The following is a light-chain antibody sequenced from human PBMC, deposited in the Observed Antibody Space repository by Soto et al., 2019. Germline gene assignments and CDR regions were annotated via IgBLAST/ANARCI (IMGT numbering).Light chain of an antibody. V-gene: IGKV3-20*01. CDR2: GIS. J-gene: IGKJ5*01. Sequence: EIVLTQSPGTLSLSPGERATLSCRAGQSVSSNYLAWYQQKPGRAPTLVIYGISSRATGVPDRFSGSGSGTEFTLTISSLQPEDFAIYYCQQYSKWPITFGQGTRLEIK. CDR3: QQYSKWPIT. CDR1: QSVSSNY.